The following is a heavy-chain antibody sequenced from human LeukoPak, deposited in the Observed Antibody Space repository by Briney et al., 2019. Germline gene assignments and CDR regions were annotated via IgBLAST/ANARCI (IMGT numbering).Heavy chain of an antibody. CDR2: IYHSGST. Sequence: SETLSLTCAVSGYSISSGYYWGWIRQPPGKGLEWIGNIYHSGSTYYNPSLKSRVTISVDKSKNQFSLKLRSVTAADTAVYHCARSVVTATLGWFDPWGQGTLVTVSS. CDR3: ARSVVTATLGWFDP. J-gene: IGHJ5*02. D-gene: IGHD2-21*02. CDR1: GYSISSGYY. V-gene: IGHV4-38-2*01.